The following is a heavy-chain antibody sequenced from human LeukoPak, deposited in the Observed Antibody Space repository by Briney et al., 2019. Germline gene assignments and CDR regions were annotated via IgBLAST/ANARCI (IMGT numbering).Heavy chain of an antibody. D-gene: IGHD2-2*01. CDR3: ARRPRYCSSTSCLEGPYYYYGMDV. V-gene: IGHV4-39*01. CDR2: TYYSGST. CDR1: GGSISSSSYY. J-gene: IGHJ6*02. Sequence: SETLSLTCTVSGGSISSSSYYWGWIRQPPGKGLEWIGSTYYSGSTYYNPSLKSRVTISVDTSKNQFSLKLSSVTAADTAVYYCARRPRYCSSTSCLEGPYYYYGMDVWGQGTTVTVSS.